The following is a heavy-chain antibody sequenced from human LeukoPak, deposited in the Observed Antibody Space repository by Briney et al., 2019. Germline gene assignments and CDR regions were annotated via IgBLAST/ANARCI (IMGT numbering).Heavy chain of an antibody. Sequence: PSETLSLTCTVSGGSISSYYWSWIRQPPGKGLEWIGYIYYSGSTNYNPSPKSRVTISVDTSKNQFSLKLSSVTAADTAVYYCARSSSWPYYFDYWGQGTLVTVSS. D-gene: IGHD6-13*01. V-gene: IGHV4-59*01. J-gene: IGHJ4*02. CDR1: GGSISSYY. CDR3: ARSSSWPYYFDY. CDR2: IYYSGST.